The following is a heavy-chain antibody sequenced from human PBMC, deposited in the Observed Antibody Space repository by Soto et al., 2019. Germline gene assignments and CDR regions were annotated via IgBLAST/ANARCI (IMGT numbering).Heavy chain of an antibody. J-gene: IGHJ4*02. Sequence: SETLYLTCTVSGGSISSGDYYWSWSRQPPGKGLEWIGYIYYTGSTYYHPSLKSRVTMSVDTSKNQFSLKLSSVTAADTAVYYCARVPAGGNSDYFDYWGQGTLVTVSS. D-gene: IGHD2-21*02. CDR3: ARVPAGGNSDYFDY. V-gene: IGHV4-30-4*01. CDR2: IYYTGST. CDR1: GGSISSGDYY.